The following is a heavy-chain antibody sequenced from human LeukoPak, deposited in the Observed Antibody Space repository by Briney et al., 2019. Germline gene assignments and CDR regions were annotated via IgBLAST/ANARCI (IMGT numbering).Heavy chain of an antibody. V-gene: IGHV3-21*01. CDR1: GFTFSSYS. CDR3: ARVGVAYGGAFSWFDY. CDR2: ISSSSSYI. Sequence: GKSLRLSCAASGFTFSSYSMNWVRQAPGKGLEWVSSISSSSSYIDYADSVKGRFTISRDNAKNSLYLQMNSLRAEDTAVYYCARVGVAYGGAFSWFDYWGQGTLVTVSS. D-gene: IGHD4-23*01. J-gene: IGHJ4*02.